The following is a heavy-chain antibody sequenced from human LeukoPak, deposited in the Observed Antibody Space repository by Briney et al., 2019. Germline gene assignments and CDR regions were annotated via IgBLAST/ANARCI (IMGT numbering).Heavy chain of an antibody. V-gene: IGHV1-46*01. Sequence: ASVKVSCKASGYTFTSYYMHWVRQAPGQGLEWMGIINPSGGSTSYAQKFQGRVTMTRDTSTSTVYMELSSLRSEDTAVYYCARAPRDYDKMSRDAFDIWGQGTMVTVSS. CDR1: GYTFTSYY. J-gene: IGHJ3*02. D-gene: IGHD3-9*01. CDR2: INPSGGST. CDR3: ARAPRDYDKMSRDAFDI.